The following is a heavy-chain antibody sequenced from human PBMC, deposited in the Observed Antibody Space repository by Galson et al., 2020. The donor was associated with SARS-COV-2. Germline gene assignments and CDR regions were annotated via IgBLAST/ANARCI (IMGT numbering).Heavy chain of an antibody. D-gene: IGHD2-2*01. V-gene: IGHV4-4*02. CDR3: ARSYCTSTSCYSDY. CDR2: IYDAGIT. J-gene: IGHJ4*02. Sequence: ASETLSLTCAVSGDSTSDSNWWTWVRQPPGKGLEWIGEIYDAGITNNNPSLKSRVTISVDKSKRQFSLSLRSATAADTAVYFCARSYCTSTSCYSDYWGPGTLVTVSS. CDR1: GDSTSDSNW.